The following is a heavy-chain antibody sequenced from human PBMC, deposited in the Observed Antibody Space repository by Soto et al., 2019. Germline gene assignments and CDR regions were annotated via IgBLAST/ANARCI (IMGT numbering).Heavy chain of an antibody. CDR1: GGSISSSNYY. Sequence: QLQLQESGPGLVKPSETLSLTCTVSGGSISSSNYYWTWIRQPPGKGLEWIGSGTTYNPSLRSRVTISVDASKNQFSLKLNSVKAADTSVYHCATYGGGTGRFDFWGQGTLVTVSS. V-gene: IGHV4-39*01. J-gene: IGHJ4*02. D-gene: IGHD4-17*01. CDR2: SGTT. CDR3: ATYGGGTGRFDF.